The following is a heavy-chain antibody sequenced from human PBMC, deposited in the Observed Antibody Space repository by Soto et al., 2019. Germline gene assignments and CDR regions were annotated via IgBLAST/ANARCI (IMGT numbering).Heavy chain of an antibody. J-gene: IGHJ6*02. D-gene: IGHD6-13*01. CDR1: GGSISSSNW. V-gene: IGHV4-4*02. CDR2: IYHSGST. Sequence: PSETLSLTCAVSGGSISSSNWWSWVRQPPGKGLEWIGEIYHSGSTNYNPSLKSRVTISVDKSKNQFSLKLSSVTAADTAVYYCARASWGLAAAGTGYYYYYGMDVWGQGTTVTVSS. CDR3: ARASWGLAAAGTGYYYYYGMDV.